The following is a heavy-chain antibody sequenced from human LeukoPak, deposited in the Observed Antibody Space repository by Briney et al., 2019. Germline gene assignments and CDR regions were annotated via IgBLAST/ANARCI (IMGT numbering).Heavy chain of an antibody. D-gene: IGHD3-22*01. V-gene: IGHV4-59*01. J-gene: IGHJ6*02. CDR3: ARDRSPEGYYDSSHWDYYHGMDV. Sequence: GSLRLSCAASGFTFSSYWMSWIRQPPGKGLEWIGYIYYSGSTNYNPSLKSRVTISVDTSKNQFSLNLSSVTAADTAMYYCARDRSPEGYYDSSHWDYYHGMDVWGQGTTVTVSS. CDR2: IYYSGST. CDR1: GFTFSSYW.